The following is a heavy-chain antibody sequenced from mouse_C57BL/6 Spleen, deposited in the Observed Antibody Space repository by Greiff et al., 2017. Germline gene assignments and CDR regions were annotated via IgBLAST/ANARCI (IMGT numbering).Heavy chain of an antibody. CDR1: GYAFSSSW. J-gene: IGHJ3*01. CDR3: ARPRNYYGSRYPFAY. V-gene: IGHV1-82*01. CDR2: IYPGDGDT. Sequence: VQLKESGPELVKPGASVKISCKASGYAFSSSWMNWVKQRPGKGLEWIGRIYPGDGDTNYNGKFKGKATLTADKSSSTAYMQPSNLAAEDSAVYFCARPRNYYGSRYPFAYWGQGTLVTVSA. D-gene: IGHD1-1*01.